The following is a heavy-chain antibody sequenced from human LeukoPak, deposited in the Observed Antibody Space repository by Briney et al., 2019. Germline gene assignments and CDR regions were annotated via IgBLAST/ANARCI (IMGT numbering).Heavy chain of an antibody. D-gene: IGHD3-10*01. V-gene: IGHV4-59*08. CDR3: ATTNYYGLQMDV. Sequence: SETLSLTCTVSGGSISSYYWSWIRQPPGKGLEWIGYIYYSGSTNYNPSLKSRVTISVDTSKNQFSLKLSSVTAADTAVYYCATTNYYGLQMDVWGQGTTVTVSS. J-gene: IGHJ6*02. CDR1: GGSISSYY. CDR2: IYYSGST.